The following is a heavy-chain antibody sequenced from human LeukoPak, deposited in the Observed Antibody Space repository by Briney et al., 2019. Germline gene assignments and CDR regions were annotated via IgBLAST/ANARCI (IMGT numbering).Heavy chain of an antibody. J-gene: IGHJ4*02. V-gene: IGHV1-24*01. CDR3: ATDLGSGWYPKDC. CDR1: GYTLSELF. D-gene: IGHD6-19*01. CDR2: FDPEEGET. Sequence: GASVKVSCKVSGYTLSELFMHWVRQAPGKGLEWMGSFDPEEGETIYAQKFQGRVTMTEDTSTDTAYMDLSSLRSEDTAVYYCATDLGSGWYPKDCWGQGTLVTVSS.